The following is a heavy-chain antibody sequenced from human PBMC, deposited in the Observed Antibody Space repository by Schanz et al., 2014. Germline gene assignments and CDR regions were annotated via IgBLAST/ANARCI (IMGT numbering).Heavy chain of an antibody. V-gene: IGHV3-23*01. Sequence: EVQLLESGGGLVQPGGSLRLSCAASGFTFSSYAMTWVRQAPGMGLEWVSAISGRDGSTYYADSVRGRFTISRDNSKNTLFLQMNSLETEDTAVYYCTTDNGHFAFDFWGQGTMVTVSS. J-gene: IGHJ3*01. CDR3: TTDNGHFAFDF. D-gene: IGHD2-8*01. CDR1: GFTFSSYA. CDR2: ISGRDGST.